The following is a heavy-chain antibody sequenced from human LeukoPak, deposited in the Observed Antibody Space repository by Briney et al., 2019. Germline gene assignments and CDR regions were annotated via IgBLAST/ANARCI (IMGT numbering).Heavy chain of an antibody. CDR1: GYTFTSYG. Sequence: GASVKVSCKASGYTFTSYGISWVRQATGQGLEWMGWMNPNSGNTGYAQKFQGRVTMTRNTSISTAYMELSSLRSEDTAVYYCARAYPDLWTAAAVDYWGQGTLVTVSS. CDR2: MNPNSGNT. V-gene: IGHV1-8*02. D-gene: IGHD6-13*01. J-gene: IGHJ4*02. CDR3: ARAYPDLWTAAAVDY.